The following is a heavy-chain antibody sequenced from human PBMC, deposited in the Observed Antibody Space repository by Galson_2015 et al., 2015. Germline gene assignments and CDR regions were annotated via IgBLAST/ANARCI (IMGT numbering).Heavy chain of an antibody. CDR2: IWYDGSNK. Sequence: SLRLSCAASGFTFSSYGMHWVRQAPGKGLEWVAVIWYDGSNKYYADSVKGRFTISRDNSKNTLYLQMNSLRAEDTAVYYCARDWGRSGWLLYYFDYWGQGTLVTVSS. J-gene: IGHJ4*02. CDR1: GFTFSSYG. V-gene: IGHV3-30*19. D-gene: IGHD6-19*01. CDR3: ARDWGRSGWLLYYFDY.